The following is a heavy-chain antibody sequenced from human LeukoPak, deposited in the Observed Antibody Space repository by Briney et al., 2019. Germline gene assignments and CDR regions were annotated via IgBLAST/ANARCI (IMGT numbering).Heavy chain of an antibody. J-gene: IGHJ4*02. Sequence: GGSLRLSCAASGFTFSSYEMNWVRQAPGRGREWVSYISSSGSTIYYADSVKGRFTISRDNAKNSLYLQMNSLRAEDTAVYYCARVRGYCTNGVCQWRPDFDFWGQGTLVTVSS. CDR3: ARVRGYCTNGVCQWRPDFDF. CDR1: GFTFSSYE. V-gene: IGHV3-48*03. CDR2: ISSSGSTI. D-gene: IGHD2-8*01.